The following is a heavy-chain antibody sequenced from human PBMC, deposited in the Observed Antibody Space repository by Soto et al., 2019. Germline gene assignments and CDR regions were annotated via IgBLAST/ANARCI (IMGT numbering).Heavy chain of an antibody. D-gene: IGHD1-26*01. V-gene: IGHV3-7*01. CDR2: IKQDGSEK. CDR3: ARDPSLVGTGWLDS. Sequence: GGSLRLSCAASGFTFRSYWMSWVRQAPGKGLEWVANIKQDGSEKFYVDSVRGRFTISRDNPKKSLYLQMSGLRAGDTAVYYCARDPSLVGTGWLDSWGQGTMVTVSS. CDR1: GFTFRSYW. J-gene: IGHJ5*01.